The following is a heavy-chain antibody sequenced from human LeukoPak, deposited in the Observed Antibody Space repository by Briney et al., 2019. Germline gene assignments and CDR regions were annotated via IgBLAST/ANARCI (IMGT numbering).Heavy chain of an antibody. Sequence: GGSLRLSCAASGFTFSSYAMHWVRQAPGKGLEYVSAISSNGGSTYYANSVKGRFTISRDNSKNTLYLQMGSLRAEDMAVYYCARAVDHSFDYWGQGTLVTVSS. V-gene: IGHV3-64*01. CDR1: GFTFSSYA. CDR2: ISSNGGST. CDR3: ARAVDHSFDY. J-gene: IGHJ4*02.